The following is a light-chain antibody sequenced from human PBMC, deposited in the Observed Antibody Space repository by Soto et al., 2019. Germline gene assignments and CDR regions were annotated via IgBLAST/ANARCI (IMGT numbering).Light chain of an antibody. CDR3: QQYDNLSLT. V-gene: IGKV1-33*01. CDR1: QDISNX. Sequence: DIQMTQSPSSLSASVGDRVTITCQASQDISNXXXWYQQKPGKAPKLLIYDASNLETGVPSRFSGSGSGTDFTFTISSLQPEDIATYYCQQYDNLSLTFGGGTKVEIK. CDR2: DAS. J-gene: IGKJ4*01.